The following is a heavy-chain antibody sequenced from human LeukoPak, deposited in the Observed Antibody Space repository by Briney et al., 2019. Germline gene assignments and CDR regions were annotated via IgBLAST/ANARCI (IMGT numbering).Heavy chain of an antibody. CDR3: ARGLRRDGYNDAFDI. V-gene: IGHV4-39*01. D-gene: IGHD5-24*01. CDR2: MYYSGST. J-gene: IGHJ3*02. CDR1: GGSVSSNTYY. Sequence: SETLSLTCTVSGGSVSSNTYYWGWIRQPPGKGLEGIGSMYYSGSTYYNPSLKSRVTISIDTSKNQFSLKLSSVTAADTAVYYCARGLRRDGYNDAFDIWGQGTMVTVSS.